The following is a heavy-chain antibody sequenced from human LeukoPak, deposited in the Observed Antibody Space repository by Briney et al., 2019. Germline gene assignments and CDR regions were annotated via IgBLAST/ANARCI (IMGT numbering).Heavy chain of an antibody. CDR3: ARGVVVAAPCPGY. CDR2: ISPNSGDT. D-gene: IGHD2-15*01. J-gene: IGHJ4*02. Sequence: ASVKVSCKASGYTFTGYYIHWVRQAPGQGLEWMGWISPNSGDTNYAQKFQGRVTVTRDTSISTAYMEASRLRSDDTAVYYCARGVVVAAPCPGYWGQGTLVTVSS. CDR1: GYTFTGYY. V-gene: IGHV1-2*02.